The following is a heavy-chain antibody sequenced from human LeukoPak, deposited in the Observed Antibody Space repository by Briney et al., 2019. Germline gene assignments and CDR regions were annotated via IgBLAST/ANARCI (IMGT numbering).Heavy chain of an antibody. Sequence: PSETLSLTCAVYGGSFSGYYWSWIRQPPGKGLEWIGKINHSGSTYYNPSLKSRVTISVDTSKNQFSLKLSSVTAADTAVYYCARSLLYCSSTSCYRLFYGMDVWGQGTTVTVSS. D-gene: IGHD2-2*01. V-gene: IGHV4-34*09. CDR3: ARSLLYCSSTSCYRLFYGMDV. CDR2: INHSGST. J-gene: IGHJ6*02. CDR1: GGSFSGYY.